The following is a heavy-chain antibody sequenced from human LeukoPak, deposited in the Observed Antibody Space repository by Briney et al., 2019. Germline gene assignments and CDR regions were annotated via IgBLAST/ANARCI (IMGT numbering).Heavy chain of an antibody. J-gene: IGHJ3*02. CDR3: ARPLGPGAFNI. V-gene: IGHV5-51*01. D-gene: IGHD3-3*02. CDR2: IYPGDSDT. CDR1: GYSFTDYW. Sequence: GESLKISCEGSGYSFTDYWICWVRQMPGKGLEWMGIIYPGDSDTRYSPSFQGQVTISADKSISTAYLQWSSLKASDTALYYYARPLGPGAFNIWGQGTMVTVSS.